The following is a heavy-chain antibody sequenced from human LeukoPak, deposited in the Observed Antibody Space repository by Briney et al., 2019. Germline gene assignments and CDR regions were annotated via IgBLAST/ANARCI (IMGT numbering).Heavy chain of an antibody. Sequence: SETLSLTCTVSGGSISSYYWSWIRQPPGKGLEWIGYIYYSGSTNYNPSLESRVTISVDTSKNQFSLKLSSVTAADTAVYYCARLGYYYDSSGYLTPYYFDYWGQGTLVTVSS. D-gene: IGHD3-22*01. CDR1: GGSISSYY. J-gene: IGHJ4*02. CDR2: IYYSGST. CDR3: ARLGYYYDSSGYLTPYYFDY. V-gene: IGHV4-59*01.